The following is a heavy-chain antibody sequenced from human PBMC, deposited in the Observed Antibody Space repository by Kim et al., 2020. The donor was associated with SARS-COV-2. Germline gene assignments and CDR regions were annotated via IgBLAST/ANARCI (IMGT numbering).Heavy chain of an antibody. CDR3: ATLRGGAGSFGGFDP. Sequence: QKFQGRVTMTEDTSTDTAYMGLSSLRSEDTAVYYCATLRGGAGSFGGFDPWGQGTLVTVSS. J-gene: IGHJ5*02. D-gene: IGHD3-16*01. V-gene: IGHV1-24*01.